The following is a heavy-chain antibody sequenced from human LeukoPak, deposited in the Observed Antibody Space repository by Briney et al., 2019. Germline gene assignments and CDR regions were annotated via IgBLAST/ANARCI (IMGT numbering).Heavy chain of an antibody. D-gene: IGHD2/OR15-2a*01. Sequence: SETLSLTCTVSGGSLSSYYWSWIRQPPGKGLEWIGYIYYSGSTNYNPSLKSQVTISIDAATNQFSLKLRSVTAADTAVYYCARDFSAAFDIWGQGTMVTVSS. CDR2: IYYSGST. J-gene: IGHJ3*02. V-gene: IGHV4-59*01. CDR1: GGSLSSYY. CDR3: ARDFSAAFDI.